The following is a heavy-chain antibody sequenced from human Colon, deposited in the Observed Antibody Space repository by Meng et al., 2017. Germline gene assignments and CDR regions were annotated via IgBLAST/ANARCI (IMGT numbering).Heavy chain of an antibody. CDR3: ARGGASRKPFNY. CDR2: IHSSGTT. D-gene: IGHD4/OR15-4a*01. V-gene: IGHV4-59*01. Sequence: SETLSLTCTVSGGSINNDYWSWIRQPPGKSLEWLGFIHSSGTTNYNPSLESRVTLSVDTSKNQFSLKMTSMSAADTAVYYCARGGASRKPFNYWGQGMLVTVSS. CDR1: GGSINNDY. J-gene: IGHJ4*02.